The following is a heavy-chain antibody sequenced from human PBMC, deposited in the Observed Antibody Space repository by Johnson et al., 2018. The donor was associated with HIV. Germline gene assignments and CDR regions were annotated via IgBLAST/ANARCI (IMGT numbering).Heavy chain of an antibody. CDR1: GFIFNDYH. Sequence: EVQLVESGGGLVQPGGSLRLSCTASGFIFNDYHMTWVRQAPGKGLEWVANINEDGSNKFYVDSVKGRFTISRDNAKNSLSLQMNSLRAEDTAVYYCGRDQSNGWNRGAFDIWGQGTVVTVSS. D-gene: IGHD6-19*01. V-gene: IGHV3-7*01. CDR3: GRDQSNGWNRGAFDI. CDR2: INEDGSNK. J-gene: IGHJ3*02.